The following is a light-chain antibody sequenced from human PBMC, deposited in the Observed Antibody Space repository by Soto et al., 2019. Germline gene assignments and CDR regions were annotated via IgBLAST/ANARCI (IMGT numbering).Light chain of an antibody. CDR1: QSVSSY. CDR3: QERRNWPLT. J-gene: IGKJ5*01. CDR2: DAS. V-gene: IGKV3-11*01. Sequence: EIVLTQSPATLSLSPGERATLSCRASQSVSSYLAWYQQKPGQAPRLLIYDASNRATGIPARFSGSGSGTDSTLTISRLEAEDFGGFFCQERRNWPLTFGQGTRLEIK.